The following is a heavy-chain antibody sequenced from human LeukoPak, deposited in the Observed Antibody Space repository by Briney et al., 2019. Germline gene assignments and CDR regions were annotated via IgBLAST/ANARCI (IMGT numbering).Heavy chain of an antibody. J-gene: IGHJ4*02. CDR3: ARSYRKYCSGGSCSGGFDY. D-gene: IGHD2-15*01. Sequence: PGGSLRLSCAASGFTFSSYAMHWVRQAPGKGLEWVAVISYDGSNKYYADSVKGRFTISRDNSKNTLYLQMNSLRAEDTAVYYCARSYRKYCSGGSCSGGFDYWGQGTLVTVSS. V-gene: IGHV3-30-3*01. CDR1: GFTFSSYA. CDR2: ISYDGSNK.